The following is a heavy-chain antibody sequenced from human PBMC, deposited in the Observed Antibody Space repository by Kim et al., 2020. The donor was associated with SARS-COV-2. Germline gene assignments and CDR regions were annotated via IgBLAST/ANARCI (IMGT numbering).Heavy chain of an antibody. J-gene: IGHJ4*02. V-gene: IGHV1-18*01. CDR1: GYTFTSYG. CDR2: ISAYNGNT. D-gene: IGHD3-16*01. CDR3: ARDEGDYVWGSYTY. Sequence: ASVKVSCKASGYTFTSYGISWVRQAPGQGLEWMGWISAYNGNTNYAQKLQGRVTMTTDTSTSTAYMELRSLRSDDTAVYYCARDEGDYVWGSYTYWGQGTLVTVSS.